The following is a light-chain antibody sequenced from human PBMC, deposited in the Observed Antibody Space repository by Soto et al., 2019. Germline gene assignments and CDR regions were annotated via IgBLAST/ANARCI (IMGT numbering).Light chain of an antibody. CDR2: EDS. CDR1: KLGDKY. CDR3: QAWDSTTAE. J-gene: IGLJ2*01. Sequence: SYELTQPPSVSVSPGQTASITCSGDKLGDKYASWYQQKPGQSPVVVIYEDSKRPSGIPERFSGSNSGNTATLTISGTQAMDEADYYCQAWDSTTAEFGGGTKVTVL. V-gene: IGLV3-1*01.